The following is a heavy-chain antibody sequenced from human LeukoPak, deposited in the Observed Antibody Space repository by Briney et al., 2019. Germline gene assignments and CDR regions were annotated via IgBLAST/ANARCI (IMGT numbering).Heavy chain of an antibody. CDR3: ARGEHSSGYCFDY. J-gene: IGHJ4*02. Sequence: ASVKVSCKASGYTFTGYYMHWVRQAPGQGLEWMGWINPNSGGTNYAQKFQGRVTMTRDTSISTAYMELSRLRSDDTAVYYCARGEHSSGYCFDYWGQGTLVTVSS. CDR1: GYTFTGYY. D-gene: IGHD3-22*01. CDR2: INPNSGGT. V-gene: IGHV1-2*02.